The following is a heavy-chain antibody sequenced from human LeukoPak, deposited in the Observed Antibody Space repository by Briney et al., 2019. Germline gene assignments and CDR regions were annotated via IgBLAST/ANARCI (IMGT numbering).Heavy chain of an antibody. CDR1: GFTFSSYS. CDR2: IKQDGSEK. CDR3: ARDSVTYYDFWSGPPPFDY. Sequence: GGSLRLSCAASGFTFSSYSMNWVRQAPGKGLEWVANIKQDGSEKYYVDSVKGRFTISRDNAKNSLYLQMNSLRAEDTAVYYCARDSVTYYDFWSGPPPFDYWGQGTLVTVSS. V-gene: IGHV3-7*01. J-gene: IGHJ4*02. D-gene: IGHD3-3*01.